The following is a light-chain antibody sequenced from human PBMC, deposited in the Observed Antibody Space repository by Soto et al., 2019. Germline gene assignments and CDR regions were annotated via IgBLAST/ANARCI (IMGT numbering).Light chain of an antibody. V-gene: IGKV3-15*01. CDR3: QQYLDSPLT. Sequence: EIVMTQSPGTLSVSPGERVTLSCRASQSVTTNLAWYQQKHGQTPSLLIYDISARTSGIPGRFSGSAAGTHFILTISSLQSEDSVVYYCQQYLDSPLTFGGGTKVEI. J-gene: IGKJ4*02. CDR2: DIS. CDR1: QSVTTN.